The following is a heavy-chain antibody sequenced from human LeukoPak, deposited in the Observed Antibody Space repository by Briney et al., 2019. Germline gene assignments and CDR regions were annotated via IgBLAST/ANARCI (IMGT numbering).Heavy chain of an antibody. J-gene: IGHJ4*02. V-gene: IGHV1-18*01. Sequence: ASVKVSCKASGYTFTSYAMHWVRQAPGQGLEWMGWISAYNGNTNYAQKLQGRVTMTTDTSTSTAYMELRSLRSDDTAVYYCARVQLRSYDADYWGQGTLVTVSS. CDR3: ARVQLRSYDADY. CDR2: ISAYNGNT. CDR1: GYTFTSYA. D-gene: IGHD1-26*01.